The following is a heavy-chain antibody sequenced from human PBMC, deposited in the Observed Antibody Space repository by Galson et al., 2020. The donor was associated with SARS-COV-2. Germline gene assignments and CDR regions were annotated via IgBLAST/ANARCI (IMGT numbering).Heavy chain of an antibody. Sequence: SETLCLTCTVSGGSISSGSSYWTCIRPPAGKGLEWIGRLYISGSTSYNPSHKSRVTLSVDTSKNPFSLRLNSVTAADTAVYYCASEFGIVGAPAGFDSWGQGTMVTVS. CDR3: ASEFGIVGAPAGFDS. CDR2: LYISGST. D-gene: IGHD1-26*01. CDR1: GGSISSGSSY. V-gene: IGHV4-61*02. J-gene: IGHJ3*02.